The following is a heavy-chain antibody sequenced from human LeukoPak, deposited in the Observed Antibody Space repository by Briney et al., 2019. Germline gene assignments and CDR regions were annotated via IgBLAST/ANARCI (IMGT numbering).Heavy chain of an antibody. D-gene: IGHD6-13*01. CDR3: ARDLGQQLNYYYYGMDV. V-gene: IGHV3-30-3*01. CDR1: GFSFTTYA. CDR2: ISYDANSE. Sequence: QPGRSLRLSCAASGFSFTTYAIHWVRQAPGKGLEWVAVISYDANSEYYADSVKGRFTISRDNSKNTLYLQMNSLRAEDTAVYYCARDLGQQLNYYYYGMDVWGQGTTVTVSS. J-gene: IGHJ6*02.